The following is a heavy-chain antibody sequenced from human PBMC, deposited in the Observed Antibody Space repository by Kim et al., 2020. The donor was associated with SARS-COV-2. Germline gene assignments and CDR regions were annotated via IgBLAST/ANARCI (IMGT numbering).Heavy chain of an antibody. CDR2: MKGDGSTT. J-gene: IGHJ4*02. V-gene: IGHV3-74*03. Sequence: GGSLRLSCAASGFTFSTSWMHWVRQPPGKGLVWVSGMKGDGSTTTYADSVKGRFTIYRDNGKNTLYLQMNSLGTEDTAVYYCASHDGGSLGVNWGQGILVTVSS. CDR3: ASHDGGSLGVN. CDR1: GFTFSTSW. D-gene: IGHD2-15*01.